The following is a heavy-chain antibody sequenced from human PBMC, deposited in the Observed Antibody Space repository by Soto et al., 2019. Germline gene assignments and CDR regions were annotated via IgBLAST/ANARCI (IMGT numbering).Heavy chain of an antibody. D-gene: IGHD3-10*01. CDR1: GVSINTYF. CDR3: ARRGVTMVRGPAPWFAP. Sequence: SETLSLTCTVSGVSINTYFWSWIRQPPGKGLEWIGYIYNSGSTNYNPSLKSRLNISIDTSKNQLSLKLNSVTAADTAVYYCARRGVTMVRGPAPWFAPWGQGTLVTVSS. J-gene: IGHJ5*02. V-gene: IGHV4-59*08. CDR2: IYNSGST.